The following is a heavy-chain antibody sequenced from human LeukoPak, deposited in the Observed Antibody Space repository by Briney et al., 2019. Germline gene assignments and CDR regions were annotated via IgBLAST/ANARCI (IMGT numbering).Heavy chain of an antibody. CDR2: ISSSSSYI. J-gene: IGHJ4*02. Sequence: GGSLRLSCAASGFTFSSYSMNWVRQAPGKGLEWVSYISSSSSYIYYADSVKGRFTISRDNAKNSLYLQMNSPRAEDTAVYYCARGRRDYVWGSYPFDYWGQGTLVTVSS. D-gene: IGHD3-16*02. CDR3: ARGRRDYVWGSYPFDY. V-gene: IGHV3-21*01. CDR1: GFTFSSYS.